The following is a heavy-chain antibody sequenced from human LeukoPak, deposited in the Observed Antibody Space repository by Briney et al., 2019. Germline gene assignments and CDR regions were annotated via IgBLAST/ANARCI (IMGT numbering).Heavy chain of an antibody. J-gene: IGHJ4*02. CDR1: GGSISSSSHY. Sequence: PSETLSLTCTVFGGSISSSSHYWGWIRQPPGEGLEWIGSIYFSGSTYYSPSLKSRVTISVDTSKNQFSLKLSSVTAADTAVYYCARQGDTGPDYWGQGTLVTVSS. V-gene: IGHV4-39*01. D-gene: IGHD1-14*01. CDR3: ARQGDTGPDY. CDR2: IYFSGST.